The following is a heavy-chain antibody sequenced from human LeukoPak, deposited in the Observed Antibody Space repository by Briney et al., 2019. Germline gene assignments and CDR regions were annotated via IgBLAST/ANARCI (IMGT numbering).Heavy chain of an antibody. Sequence: ASVKVSCKASGYTFTSCDINWVRQATGQGLEWMGWMNPNSGNTGYGHSFQGRITLTRDISIGTAYMELSNLTSEDTAIYYCTRGSSGRRDNWGQGTLVTVSA. CDR1: GYTFTSCD. D-gene: IGHD6-19*01. J-gene: IGHJ4*02. CDR3: TRGSSGRRDN. CDR2: MNPNSGNT. V-gene: IGHV1-8*01.